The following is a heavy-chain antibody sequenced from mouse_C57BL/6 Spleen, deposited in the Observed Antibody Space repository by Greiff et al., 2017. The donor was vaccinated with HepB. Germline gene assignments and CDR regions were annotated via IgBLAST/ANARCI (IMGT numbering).Heavy chain of an antibody. D-gene: IGHD1-1*01. V-gene: IGHV1-9*01. CDR2: ILPGSGST. J-gene: IGHJ2*01. CDR1: GYTFTGYW. CDR3: ARRLLDFDY. Sequence: QVQLKQSGAELMEPGASVKLSCKATGYTFTGYWIEWVKQRPGHGLEWIGEILPGSGSTNYNEKFKGKATFTADTSSNTAYMQLSSLTTEDSAIYYCARRLLDFDYWGQGTTLTVSS.